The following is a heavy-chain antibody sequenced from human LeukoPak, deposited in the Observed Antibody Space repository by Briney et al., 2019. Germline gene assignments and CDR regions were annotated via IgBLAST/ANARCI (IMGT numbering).Heavy chain of an antibody. J-gene: IGHJ4*02. Sequence: SETLSLTCNVSGDSINSNYWSWMRQPPGKGLEWIGYIYYGGSTNYNPSLKSRVSMSVDTSKNQFSLNLSSVTAADTAVYHCARLLAGCPGGRCRAHFDYWGQGTLVTVSS. CDR1: GDSINSNY. CDR3: ARLLAGCPGGRCRAHFDY. V-gene: IGHV4-59*01. CDR2: IYYGGST. D-gene: IGHD2-15*01.